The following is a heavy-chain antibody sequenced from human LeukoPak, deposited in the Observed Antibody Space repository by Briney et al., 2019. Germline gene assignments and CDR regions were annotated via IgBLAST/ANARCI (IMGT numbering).Heavy chain of an antibody. Sequence: SETLSLTCTVSGGSISSYYWSWIRQPPGKGLEWIGYIYYSGSTNYNPSLKSRVTISVDTSKNQFSLKLSSVTAADTAVYYCAREQYYDFWSGSPGAFDIWGQGTMVTVSS. CDR2: IYYSGST. CDR3: AREQYYDFWSGSPGAFDI. J-gene: IGHJ3*02. V-gene: IGHV4-59*01. CDR1: GGSISSYY. D-gene: IGHD3-3*01.